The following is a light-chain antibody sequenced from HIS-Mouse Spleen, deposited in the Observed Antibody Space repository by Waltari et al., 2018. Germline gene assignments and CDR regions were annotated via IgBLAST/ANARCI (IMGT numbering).Light chain of an antibody. CDR3: YSTDSSGNHRV. J-gene: IGLJ2*01. CDR1: ALPKKY. CDR2: EDS. Sequence: SYELTQPPSVSVSPGQTARLTCSGHALPKKYAYWYQHNKGQAPVLVIYEDSKRPPGITERFYGASSGTMATLTSSGAKVEDEDVYYCYSTDSSGNHRVFGGETKLSVL. V-gene: IGLV3-10*03.